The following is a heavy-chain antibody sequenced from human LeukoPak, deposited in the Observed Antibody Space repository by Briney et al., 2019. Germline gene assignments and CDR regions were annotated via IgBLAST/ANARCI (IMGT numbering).Heavy chain of an antibody. V-gene: IGHV3-48*03. CDR3: ARDRHSSSWYAPSDYYYYYYMDV. CDR2: ISTDGKTI. J-gene: IGHJ6*03. D-gene: IGHD6-13*01. Sequence: SGGSLRLSCAASGFTFSIYEMNWVRQAPGKGLEWVSYISTDGKTIYDADSVKGRFTTSRDNSKNSLYLQMNSLRAEDTAVYYCARDRHSSSWYAPSDYYYYYYMDVWGKGTTVTVSS. CDR1: GFTFSIYE.